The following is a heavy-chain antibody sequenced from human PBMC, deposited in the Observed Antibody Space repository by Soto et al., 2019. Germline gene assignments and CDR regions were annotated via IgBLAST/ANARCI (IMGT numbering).Heavy chain of an antibody. CDR3: AKDAPRRSGLYHFDY. CDR2: ISNSGDRT. V-gene: IGHV3-23*01. J-gene: IGHJ4*02. D-gene: IGHD6-19*01. CDR1: GFTFSNYD. Sequence: EVQLLESGGGLVQPGGSLRLSCAASGFTFSNYDMCWVRQAPGKGLEWVSGISNSGDRTYYADSVKGRFTIARDNPKSPLFLQMNSLRAEDTAIYYCAKDAPRRSGLYHFDYWGQGTLVTVSS.